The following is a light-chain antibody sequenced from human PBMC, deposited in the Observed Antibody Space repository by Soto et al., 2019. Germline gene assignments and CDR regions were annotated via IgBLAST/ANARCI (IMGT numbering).Light chain of an antibody. CDR3: QQYGSSPLT. CDR1: QSVSSSY. V-gene: IGKV3-20*01. CDR2: GAS. Sequence: EIVLTQSPGTLSLSPGERATLSCRASQSVSSSYLAWYQQKPGQATRLLIYGASSRATGIPDRFSGSGSGTDFTLTISRMEPEDFAVYYCQQYGSSPLTFVQWTKVEIK. J-gene: IGKJ1*01.